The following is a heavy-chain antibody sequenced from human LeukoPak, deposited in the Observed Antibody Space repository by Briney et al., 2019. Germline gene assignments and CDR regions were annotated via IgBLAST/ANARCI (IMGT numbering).Heavy chain of an antibody. Sequence: SETLSLTCTVSGGSISSYYWSWIRQPPGKGLEWIGYIYYSGSTNYNPSLKSRVTISVDTSKNQFSLKLSSMTAADTAVYYCARGSLRYFDWLNYFDYWGQGTLVTVSS. D-gene: IGHD3-9*01. V-gene: IGHV4-59*01. CDR3: ARGSLRYFDWLNYFDY. CDR1: GGSISSYY. CDR2: IYYSGST. J-gene: IGHJ4*02.